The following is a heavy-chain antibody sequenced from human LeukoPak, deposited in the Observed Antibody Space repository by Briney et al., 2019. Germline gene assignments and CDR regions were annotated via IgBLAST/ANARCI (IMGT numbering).Heavy chain of an antibody. V-gene: IGHV3-30*04. J-gene: IGHJ4*02. CDR1: GLMFSAFA. CDR2: IFSDGKTA. CDR3: ASPYSGVDGVSMDYY. D-gene: IGHD5-12*01. Sequence: GGSLRLSCEASGLMFSAFAMTWGRQAPGKGLEWVAVIFSDGKTAIYADSVKGRFTISRDNSKNRLFLQMDSLRPDDTATYYCASPYSGVDGVSMDYYWGQGAMVTVSP.